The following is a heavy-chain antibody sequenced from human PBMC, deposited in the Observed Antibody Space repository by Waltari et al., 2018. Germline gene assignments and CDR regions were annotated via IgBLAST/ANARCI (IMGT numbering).Heavy chain of an antibody. V-gene: IGHV4-34*03. CDR1: GGSFSGHY. CDR2: ISHIDIA. J-gene: IGHJ5*02. D-gene: IGHD6-13*01. CDR3: STYSRALAGFYN. Sequence: QVQLQQWGVGLLKPSETLSLTCAVDGGSFSGHYRSWVRQSADRGLEWIGEISHIDIAKYNTSLIRLVTITVDTSKNQFSLALSSVTAAHTAIYYCSTYSRALAGFYNWGQGTMVTVSP.